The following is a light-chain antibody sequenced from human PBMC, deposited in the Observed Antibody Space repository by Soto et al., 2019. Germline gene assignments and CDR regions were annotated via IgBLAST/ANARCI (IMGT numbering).Light chain of an antibody. J-gene: IGKJ2*01. V-gene: IGKV3-15*01. CDR1: QSVRNS. CDR2: DDS. CDR3: QQYNNWPRT. Sequence: ETRMTQSPATLSVSPGERVTLSCRASQSVRNSVAWYQQRPGQAPWLLIYDDSFRATGISARFSGSGSGTEFTLTISSLQSEDFAVYYCQQYNNWPRTFGQGTKLEI.